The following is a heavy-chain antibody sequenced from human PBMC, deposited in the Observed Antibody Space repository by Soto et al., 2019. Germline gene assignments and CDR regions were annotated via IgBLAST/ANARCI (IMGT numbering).Heavy chain of an antibody. CDR1: GSTIRNYY. CDR3: ARGDYSSPPGFYGMDV. CDR2: LYASGST. Sequence: SETLSLTCTVSGSTIRNYYWNWIRQPAGEGLEWIGRLYASGSTSYNPSLRSRVTMSLDESSDQFSLRVTSVTAADTAVYYCARGDYSSPPGFYGMDVWGPGTTVTVSS. J-gene: IGHJ6*02. D-gene: IGHD6-13*01. V-gene: IGHV4-4*07.